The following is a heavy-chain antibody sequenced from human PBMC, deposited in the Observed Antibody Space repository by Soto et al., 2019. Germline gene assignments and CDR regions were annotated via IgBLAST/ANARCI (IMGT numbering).Heavy chain of an antibody. V-gene: IGHV4-31*03. CDR1: VAALNSGNYY. J-gene: IGHJ5*02. CDR2: IYVTGAV. D-gene: IGHD2-21*01. CDR3: ARLRIATNNYKWFDP. Sequence: TLSLPCRVSVAALNSGNYYWSWIRQFPGKGLEWIGHIYVTGAVDYNPSLRDRITISQDTSERQFSLNLRLVTAADTAVYYCARLRIATNNYKWFDPWGQGTLVTVSS.